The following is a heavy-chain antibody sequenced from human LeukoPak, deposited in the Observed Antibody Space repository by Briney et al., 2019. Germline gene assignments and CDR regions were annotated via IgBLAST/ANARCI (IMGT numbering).Heavy chain of an antibody. CDR1: GGSISSGSYY. V-gene: IGHV4-39*07. J-gene: IGHJ4*02. CDR3: ARDPASITIFGVVIIGRLNYFDY. Sequence: SETLSLTCTVSGGSISSGSYYWGWIRQPPGKGLEWIGSIYYSGSTYYNPSLKSRVTISVDTSKNQFSLKLSSVTAADTAVYYCARDPASITIFGVVIIGRLNYFDYWGQGTLVTVSS. D-gene: IGHD3-3*01. CDR2: IYYSGST.